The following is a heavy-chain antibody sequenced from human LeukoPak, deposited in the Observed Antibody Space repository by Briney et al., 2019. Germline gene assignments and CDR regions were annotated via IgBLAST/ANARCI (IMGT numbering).Heavy chain of an antibody. V-gene: IGHV3-21*01. D-gene: IGHD3-22*01. CDR3: AGGYYYDSSGSEAFDI. J-gene: IGHJ3*02. CDR1: GFTFSSYS. Sequence: PGGSLRLSCAASGFTFSSYSMNWVRQAPGKGLEWVSSISSSSSYIYYADPVKGRFTISRDNAKNSLYLQMNSLRAEDTAVYYCAGGYYYDSSGSEAFDIWGQGTMVTVSS. CDR2: ISSSSSYI.